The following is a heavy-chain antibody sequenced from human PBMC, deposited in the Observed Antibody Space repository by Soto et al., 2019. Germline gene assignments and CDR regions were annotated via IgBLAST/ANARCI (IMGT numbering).Heavy chain of an antibody. J-gene: IGHJ4*01. CDR3: AKVTFGGVIVIGYFDY. V-gene: IGHV3-23*01. Sequence: GGSLSLSCAASGFTFSSYALSWVRQATGKGLEWVSAISGRGGSTYYADSVKGRFTISRDNSKNTLYLQMNSLRAEDTAVYYCAKVTFGGVIVIGYFDYWGLGTLVTVSS. D-gene: IGHD3-16*02. CDR1: GFTFSSYA. CDR2: ISGRGGST.